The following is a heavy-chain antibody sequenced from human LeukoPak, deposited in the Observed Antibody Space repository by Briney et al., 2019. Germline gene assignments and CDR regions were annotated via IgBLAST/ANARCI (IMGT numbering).Heavy chain of an antibody. CDR1: GGSISSYY. V-gene: IGHV4-34*01. Sequence: SETLSLTCAVSGGSISSYYWSWIRQPPGKGLEWIGEINHSGSTNYNPSLKSRVTISVDTSKNQFSLKLSSVTAADTAVYYCARGGSSWPQGFDYWGQGTLVTVSS. CDR3: ARGGSSWPQGFDY. D-gene: IGHD6-13*01. J-gene: IGHJ4*02. CDR2: INHSGST.